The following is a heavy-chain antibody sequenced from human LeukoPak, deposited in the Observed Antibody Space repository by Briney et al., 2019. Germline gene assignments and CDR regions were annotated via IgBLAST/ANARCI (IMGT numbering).Heavy chain of an antibody. V-gene: IGHV1-2*02. D-gene: IGHD6-13*01. CDR3: ARGEGRAAAGTIWFDP. CDR1: GYTFTGYY. CDR2: INPNSGGT. J-gene: IGHJ5*02. Sequence: GASVKVSCKASGYTFTGYYMHWVRQAPGQGLEWMGWINPNSGGTNYAQKFQGRVTMTRDTSISTAYMELSRLRSDDTAVYYCARGEGRAAAGTIWFDPWGQGTLVTVSS.